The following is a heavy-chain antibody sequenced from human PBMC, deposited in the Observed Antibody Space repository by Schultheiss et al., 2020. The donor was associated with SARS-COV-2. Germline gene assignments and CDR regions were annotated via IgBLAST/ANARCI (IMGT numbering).Heavy chain of an antibody. CDR3: ANDGILASL. CDR1: GGSISSSNW. J-gene: IGHJ4*02. Sequence: SETLSLTCAVSGGSISSSNWWSWVRQPPGKGLEWIGSIYYSGTTHYNPSLKSRVTISIDASKNQFSLKLSSVTAADTAVYYCANDGILASLWGQGTLVTVSS. CDR2: IYYSGTT. V-gene: IGHV4-4*02. D-gene: IGHD3-3*01.